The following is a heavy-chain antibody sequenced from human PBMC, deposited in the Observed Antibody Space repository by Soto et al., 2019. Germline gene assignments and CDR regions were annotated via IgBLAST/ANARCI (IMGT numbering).Heavy chain of an antibody. D-gene: IGHD6-19*01. CDR3: VTVASSRYYYAMDV. J-gene: IGHJ6*02. CDR1: GGPIIPTNNY. CDR2: IYYSGAS. V-gene: IGHV4-39*01. Sequence: PSETLSLTCTVSGGPIIPTNNYWGWIRQPPGKGLEWIGSIYYSGASYYNPSLKSRVTISLDTSKNQFSLKLSSVTAADTAVYYCVTVASSRYYYAMDVWGQGTTVTVSS.